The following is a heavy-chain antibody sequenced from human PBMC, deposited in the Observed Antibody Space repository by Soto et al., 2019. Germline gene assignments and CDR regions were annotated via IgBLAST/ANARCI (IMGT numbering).Heavy chain of an antibody. Sequence: EVQLVESGGGLVQPGGSLRLSCAASGFTFSSYDMHWVRQATGKGLEWVSAIGTAGDTYYPGSVKGRFTISRENAKNSLYLQMNSLRAGDTAVYYCARADSSSGVDYWGQGTLVTVSS. CDR1: GFTFSSYD. D-gene: IGHD6-6*01. J-gene: IGHJ4*02. CDR2: IGTAGDT. V-gene: IGHV3-13*01. CDR3: ARADSSSGVDY.